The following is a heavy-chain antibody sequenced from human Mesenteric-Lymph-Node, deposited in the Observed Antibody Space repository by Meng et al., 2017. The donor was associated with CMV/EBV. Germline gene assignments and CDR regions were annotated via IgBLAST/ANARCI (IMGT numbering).Heavy chain of an antibody. CDR1: GGSISSYY. D-gene: IGHD4/OR15-4a*01. J-gene: IGHJ4*02. CDR3: ARSRSLARMVLDY. V-gene: IGHV4-59*01. CDR2: MYYSGST. Sequence: SETLSLTCTVSGGSISSYYWSWIRQPPGKGLEWIGYMYYSGSTNYNPSLKSRATISEDTSKNQFSLKLSSVTAADTAVYYCARSRSLARMVLDYWGQGTLVTVSS.